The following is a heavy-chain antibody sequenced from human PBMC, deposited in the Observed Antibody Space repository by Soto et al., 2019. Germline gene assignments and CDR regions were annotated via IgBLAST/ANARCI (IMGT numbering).Heavy chain of an antibody. Sequence: GGSLRLSCAASGFTFSSYGMHWVRQAPGKGLEWVAVISYDGSNKYYAGSVKGRFTISRDNSKNTLYLQMNSLRAEDTAVYYCAKSYCSGGSCTGYWGQGTLVTVSS. CDR1: GFTFSSYG. J-gene: IGHJ4*02. V-gene: IGHV3-30*18. CDR3: AKSYCSGGSCTGY. CDR2: ISYDGSNK. D-gene: IGHD2-15*01.